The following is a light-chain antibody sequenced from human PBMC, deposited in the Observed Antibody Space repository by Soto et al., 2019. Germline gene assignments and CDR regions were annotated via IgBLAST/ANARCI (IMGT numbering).Light chain of an antibody. J-gene: IGKJ1*01. V-gene: IGKV1-27*01. CDR2: AAS. CDR1: QGISNY. Sequence: DIQMTQSPSSLSASVGDRVTITCRASQGISNYLAWYQQKPWKVPKLLIYAASTLQSGVPSRFIGSGSGTDLTLTISSLQPEDVATYYYQKYNSAPWTFGQGTKVEIK. CDR3: QKYNSAPWT.